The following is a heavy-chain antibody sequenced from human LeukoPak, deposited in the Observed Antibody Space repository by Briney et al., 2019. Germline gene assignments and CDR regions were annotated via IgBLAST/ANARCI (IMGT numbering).Heavy chain of an antibody. CDR1: GFSFTYAW. V-gene: IGHV3-15*01. CDR2: IRSKADGGTP. J-gene: IGHJ4*02. CDR3: TTDVAGYCSSTTCSDVGYNLAY. D-gene: IGHD2-2*01. Sequence: PGGSLRLSCAASGFSFTYAWMSWVRQAPGKGLEWVGRIRSKADGGTPEYPAPVKGRFTVSRDDSKNTVCLQMNSLKSEDTAVYYCTTDVAGYCSSTTCSDVGYNLAYWGQGTLVTVSS.